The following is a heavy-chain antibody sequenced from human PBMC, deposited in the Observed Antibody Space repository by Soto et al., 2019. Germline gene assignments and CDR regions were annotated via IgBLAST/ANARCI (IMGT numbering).Heavy chain of an antibody. Sequence: QVQLQQWGAGLLKPSETLSLTCAVYDGSFSGYYWSWLRQTPGKGWEWIGEINYSGSTKYNPSLESRVTISVDTSKNQFSLRLSSVTAADTTVYYCARTGGMDVWSQGATVTVSS. V-gene: IGHV4-34*01. J-gene: IGHJ6*02. CDR1: DGSFSGYY. CDR2: INYSGST. CDR3: ARTGGMDV.